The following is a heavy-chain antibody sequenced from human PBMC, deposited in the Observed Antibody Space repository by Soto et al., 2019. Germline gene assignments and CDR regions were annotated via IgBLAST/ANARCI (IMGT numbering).Heavy chain of an antibody. D-gene: IGHD3-3*01. CDR1: GFTFSSYS. J-gene: IGHJ6*03. V-gene: IGHV3-48*01. CDR3: ASSFLGDFWSGYYNYYYYYYMDV. CDR2: FSSSSSTI. Sequence: GGSLRLSCAASGFTFSSYSMNWVRQAPGKGLEWVSYFSSSSSTIYYADSVKGRFTISRDNAKNSLYLQMNSLRAEDTAVYYCASSFLGDFWSGYYNYYYYYYMDVWGKVTTVTASS.